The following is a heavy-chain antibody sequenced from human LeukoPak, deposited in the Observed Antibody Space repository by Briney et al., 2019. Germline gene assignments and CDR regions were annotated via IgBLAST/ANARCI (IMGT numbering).Heavy chain of an antibody. CDR3: ARVSPRPLHAFDI. Sequence: SETLSLTCTVSGGSISSGDYYWSWVRQPPGKGLEWIGYIYYSGSTNYNPSLKSRVTMSVDTSKNQFSLKLSSVTAADTAVYYCARVSPRPLHAFDIWGQGTMVTVSS. D-gene: IGHD1-26*01. CDR1: GGSISSGDYY. J-gene: IGHJ3*02. CDR2: IYYSGST. V-gene: IGHV4-61*08.